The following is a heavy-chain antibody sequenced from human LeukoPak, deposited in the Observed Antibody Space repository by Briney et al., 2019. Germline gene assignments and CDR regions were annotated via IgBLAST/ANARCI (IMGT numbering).Heavy chain of an antibody. V-gene: IGHV3-11*06. Sequence: GGSLRLSCAASGFTFSDYYMSWIRQAPGKGLEWVSYISDSSKYINYADSVKGRFTISRDNAKNSLYLQMNSLRAEDTAVYYCARGNRPPDYWGQGTLVTVSS. J-gene: IGHJ4*02. CDR3: ARGNRPPDY. CDR1: GFTFSDYY. CDR2: ISDSSKYI.